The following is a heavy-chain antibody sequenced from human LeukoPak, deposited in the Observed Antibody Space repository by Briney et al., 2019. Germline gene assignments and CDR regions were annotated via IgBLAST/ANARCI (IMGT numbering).Heavy chain of an antibody. CDR1: GFTFSSYS. V-gene: IGHV3-21*01. CDR2: ISSSSSYT. Sequence: GGSLRLSSAASGFTFSSYSMNWVRQAPGKGLEWVSSISSSSSYTYYADSVKGRFTISRDNAKNSLYLQMNSPRAEDTAVYYCARDARELRGDYWGQGTLVTVSS. J-gene: IGHJ4*02. D-gene: IGHD1-7*01. CDR3: ARDARELRGDY.